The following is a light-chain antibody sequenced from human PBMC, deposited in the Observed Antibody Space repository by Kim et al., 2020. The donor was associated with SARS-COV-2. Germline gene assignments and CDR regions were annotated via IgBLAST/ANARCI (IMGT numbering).Light chain of an antibody. Sequence: VGDRVTITCRASQRISSWLAWYQQKPGQAPRLLIYKASSLQNGVLSRFSGSGSGTEFTLTISSLQPDDFATYYCQQYNSYSWTFGQGTKVDIK. CDR3: QQYNSYSWT. CDR1: QRISSW. V-gene: IGKV1-5*03. J-gene: IGKJ1*01. CDR2: KAS.